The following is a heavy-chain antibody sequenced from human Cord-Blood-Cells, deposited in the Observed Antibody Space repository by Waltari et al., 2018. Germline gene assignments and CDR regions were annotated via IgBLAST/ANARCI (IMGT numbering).Heavy chain of an antibody. CDR1: GGSFSGYY. CDR3: ARVAIYCYGSGSYYDY. CDR2: INHSGST. V-gene: IGHV4-34*01. Sequence: HVQLQQWGAGLVKPAATLSLTRAVYGGSFSGYYWRWIGQPRGKGRAWIGEINHSGSTNYNPALKSRVTISVDTSKNQFSLKLSSVTAADTAVYYCARVAIYCYGSGSYYDYWGQGTLVTVSS. J-gene: IGHJ4*02. D-gene: IGHD3-10*01.